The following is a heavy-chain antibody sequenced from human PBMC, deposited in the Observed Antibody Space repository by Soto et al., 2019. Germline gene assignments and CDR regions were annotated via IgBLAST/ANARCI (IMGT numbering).Heavy chain of an antibody. D-gene: IGHD1-26*01. V-gene: IGHV3-11*06. CDR2: VSSTGSYT. Sequence: QMQLVESGGGLVKPGGSLRLSCAASGFNFGDYYMSWVRQAPGTGLEWVSFVSSTGSYTKYSDRVGGRFTVSRDNGKNSLHLQLNSLRVEDTAVYYCARLRLGGNWSFDLWGRGTLVTVSS. J-gene: IGHJ2*01. CDR3: ARLRLGGNWSFDL. CDR1: GFNFGDYY.